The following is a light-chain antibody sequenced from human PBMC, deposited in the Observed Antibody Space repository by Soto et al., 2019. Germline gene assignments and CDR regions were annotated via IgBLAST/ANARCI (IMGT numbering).Light chain of an antibody. CDR2: AAS. V-gene: IGKV1-39*01. CDR1: QSISSY. CDR3: QQSYSTPLT. Sequence: DIQMTQSPSSLSASVGDRVTITCRARQSISSYLNWYPKKPGKAPKILIYAASSLLSVVPSRFSGNGSGTDYTLIISSLQTEEVATSFCQQSYSTPLTLGQGTRLEIK. J-gene: IGKJ5*01.